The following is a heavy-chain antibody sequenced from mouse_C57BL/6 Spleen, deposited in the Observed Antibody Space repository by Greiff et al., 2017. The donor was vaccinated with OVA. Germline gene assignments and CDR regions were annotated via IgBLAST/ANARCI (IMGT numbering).Heavy chain of an antibody. CDR3: ARSRYYGTHAMDY. J-gene: IGHJ4*01. CDR1: GYTFTSYW. V-gene: IGHV1-52*01. CDR2: IDPSDSET. D-gene: IGHD1-1*01. Sequence: VQLQQPGAELVRPGSSVKLSCKASGYTFTSYWMHWVKQRPIQGLEWIGNIDPSDSETHYNQKFKDKATLTVDKSSSTAYMQLSSLTSEDSAVYYCARSRYYGTHAMDYWGQGTSVTVSS.